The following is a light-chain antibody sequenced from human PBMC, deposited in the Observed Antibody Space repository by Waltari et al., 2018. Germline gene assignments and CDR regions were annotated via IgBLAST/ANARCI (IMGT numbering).Light chain of an antibody. J-gene: IGKJ4*01. CDR3: QQYSSFPLS. V-gene: IGKV1-5*03. Sequence: DIQMTKSPPTLSAPVGDRVTVTCRASQGISIWLAWYQQKPGKAPNPLIYKASTLDSGVPSRFSGSASGTEFTLTISSLQAEDFGTYYCQQYSSFPLSFGGGTNIVIK. CDR1: QGISIW. CDR2: KAS.